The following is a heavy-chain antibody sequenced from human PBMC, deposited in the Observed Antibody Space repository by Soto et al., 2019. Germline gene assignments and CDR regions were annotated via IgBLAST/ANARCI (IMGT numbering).Heavy chain of an antibody. D-gene: IGHD3-10*01. V-gene: IGHV1-69*01. CDR2: IIPIFGTA. J-gene: IGHJ6*02. Sequence: QVQLVQSGAEVKKPGSSVKVSCKASGGTFSSYAISWVRQAPGQGLEWMGGIIPIFGTANYAQKFQGRVTITADESTSTAYMELSSLRSEDTAVYYCARPPLLGLGDRGYYYYYGMDVWGQGTTVTVSS. CDR1: GGTFSSYA. CDR3: ARPPLLGLGDRGYYYYYGMDV.